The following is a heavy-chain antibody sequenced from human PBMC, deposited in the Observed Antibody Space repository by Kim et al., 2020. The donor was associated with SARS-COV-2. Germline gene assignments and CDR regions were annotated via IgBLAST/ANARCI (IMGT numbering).Heavy chain of an antibody. J-gene: IGHJ4*02. Sequence: SETLSLTCTVSGGSISSSSYYWGWIRQPPGKGLEWIGSIYYSGSTYYNPSLKSRVTISVDTSKNQFSLKLSSVTAADTAVYYCARHKREMAIDYWGQGTLVTVSS. CDR1: GGSISSSSYY. D-gene: IGHD5-12*01. CDR2: IYYSGST. CDR3: ARHKREMAIDY. V-gene: IGHV4-39*01.